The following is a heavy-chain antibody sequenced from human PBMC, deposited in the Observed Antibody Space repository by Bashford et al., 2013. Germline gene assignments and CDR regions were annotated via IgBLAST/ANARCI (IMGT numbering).Heavy chain of an antibody. D-gene: IGHD3-10*01. CDR3: ARLTEFHLDY. J-gene: IGHJ4*02. CDR2: IYYSGST. CDR1: GGSISSYY. Sequence: SETLSLTCTVSGGSISSYYWGWIRQPPGKGLEWIGSIYYSGSTYYNPSLKSRVTISVDTSKNQFSLKLSSVTAADTAVYYCARLTEFHLDYWGQGTLVTVSS. V-gene: IGHV4-39*07.